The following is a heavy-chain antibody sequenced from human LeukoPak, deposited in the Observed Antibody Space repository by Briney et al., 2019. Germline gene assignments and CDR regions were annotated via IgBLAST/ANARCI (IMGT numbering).Heavy chain of an antibody. CDR3: TTFEY. V-gene: IGHV3-15*01. CDR1: GFTFSNAW. CDR2: TKSKTDGGTT. Sequence: PGGSLRLSCAASGFTFSNAWMSWVRQAPGKGLEWVDRTKSKTDGGTTDYAAPVKGRFTISTDDSQNTLYLQMNSLKTEDTAVYYCTTFEYWGQGTLVTVSS. J-gene: IGHJ4*02.